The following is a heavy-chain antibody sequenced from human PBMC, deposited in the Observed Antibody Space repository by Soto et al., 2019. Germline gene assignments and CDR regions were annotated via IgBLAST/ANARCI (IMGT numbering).Heavy chain of an antibody. V-gene: IGHV3-21*01. Sequence: GGSLRLSCAASGFTFSTYTMTWVRQDPGRGLEWVSSISGDSNYIYYADSVKGRFTISRDNAKNSLYLQVNSLRADDTAVYYCAREAHFYGRSDVFDIWGQGTTVTVSS. CDR2: ISGDSNYI. J-gene: IGHJ3*02. D-gene: IGHD3-10*02. CDR3: AREAHFYGRSDVFDI. CDR1: GFTFSTYT.